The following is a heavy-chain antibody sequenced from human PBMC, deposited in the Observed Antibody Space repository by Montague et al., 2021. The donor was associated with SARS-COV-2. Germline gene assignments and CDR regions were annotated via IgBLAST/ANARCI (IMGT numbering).Heavy chain of an antibody. Sequence: SETLSLTCTVSGDSISSYYWNWIRQPPGKGLEWIGYIYNSGTTNYNPSVKSRVTISVDTSKNQFSLKLNSVTAADTAVYYCARGGGYCSGGGCYYWFDPWGQGTLVTVSS. CDR2: IYNSGTT. CDR1: GDSISSYY. CDR3: ARGGGYCSGGGCYYWFDP. V-gene: IGHV4-59*01. D-gene: IGHD2-15*01. J-gene: IGHJ5*02.